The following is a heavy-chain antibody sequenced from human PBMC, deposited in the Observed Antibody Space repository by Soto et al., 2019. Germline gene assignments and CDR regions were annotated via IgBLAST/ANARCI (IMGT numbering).Heavy chain of an antibody. CDR3: ASPSYGSGSYY. V-gene: IGHV1-3*01. D-gene: IGHD3-10*01. CDR1: GYTFSNYL. J-gene: IGHJ4*02. Sequence: QVQLVQSGAEVKKPRASVKVSCKASGYTFSNYLLHWVRQAPGQGLEWMGWINAGNGHTKYSQKFQGRVTFTRDTSATTAYIELSSLSSEDTAVYYCASPSYGSGSYYWGQGTLVTVSS. CDR2: INAGNGHT.